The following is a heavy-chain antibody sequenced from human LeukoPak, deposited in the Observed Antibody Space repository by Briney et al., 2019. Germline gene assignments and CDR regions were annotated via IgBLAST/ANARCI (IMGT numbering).Heavy chain of an antibody. Sequence: SETLSLTCTVSGGSISSYYWSWIRQPPGKGLEWIGYIYYSGSTNYNPSLKSRVTISVDTSKNQFSLKLSSVTAADTAVYYCARRNRLSGNWFDPWGQGTLVTVSS. V-gene: IGHV4-59*08. CDR3: ARRNRLSGNWFDP. J-gene: IGHJ5*02. CDR2: IYYSGST. D-gene: IGHD3-10*01. CDR1: GGSISSYY.